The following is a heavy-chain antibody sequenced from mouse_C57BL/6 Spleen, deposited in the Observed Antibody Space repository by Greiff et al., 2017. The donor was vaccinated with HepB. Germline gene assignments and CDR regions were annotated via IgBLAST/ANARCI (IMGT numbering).Heavy chain of an antibody. D-gene: IGHD2-4*01. Sequence: ESGPGLVKPSQSLSLTCSVTGYSITSGYYWNWIRQFPGNKLEWMGYISYDGSNNYNPSLKNRISITRDTSKSQFFLKLNSVTTEDTATYYCVYYDYDGVFDYWGQGTTLTVSS. CDR2: ISYDGSN. J-gene: IGHJ2*01. V-gene: IGHV3-6*01. CDR3: VYYDYDGVFDY. CDR1: GYSITSGYY.